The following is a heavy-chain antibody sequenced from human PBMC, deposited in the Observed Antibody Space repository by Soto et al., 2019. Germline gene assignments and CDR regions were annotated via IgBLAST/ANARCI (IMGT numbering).Heavy chain of an antibody. CDR1: AFYLSSNGVG. D-gene: IGHD1-26*01. Sequence: QITLKESGPTLVKPTQTLTLTCSFAAFYLSSNGVGVGWIRQPPGKTLEWLALIYWDGDKRYSPSLKSRLTLTKDTSKNPVVLKMNNMDPVDTATYYCAHRGDGTYALDYWGQGTMVTVAS. CDR3: AHRGDGTYALDY. CDR2: IYWDGDK. J-gene: IGHJ4*02. V-gene: IGHV2-5*02.